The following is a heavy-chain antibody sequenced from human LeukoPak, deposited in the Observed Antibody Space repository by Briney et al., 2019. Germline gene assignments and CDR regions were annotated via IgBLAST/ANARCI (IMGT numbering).Heavy chain of an antibody. J-gene: IGHJ4*02. CDR1: GFTFSSYA. Sequence: GGSLRLSCAASGFTFSSYAMSWVRQAPGKGLEWVSGISGSGGSTYHADSVKGRFTISRDNSKNTLYLQMNSLRAEDTAVYYCAKDLDYYGSTGLDYWGQGSLVTVSS. CDR2: ISGSGGST. D-gene: IGHD3-10*01. V-gene: IGHV3-23*01. CDR3: AKDLDYYGSTGLDY.